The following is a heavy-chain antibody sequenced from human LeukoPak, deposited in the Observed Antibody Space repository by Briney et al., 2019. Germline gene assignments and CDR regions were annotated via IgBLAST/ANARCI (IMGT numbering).Heavy chain of an antibody. CDR1: GFTFSSYT. CDR2: ISRSTR. CDR3: ARSFRGKLRL. V-gene: IGHV3-48*01. Sequence: GGSLRLSCAASGFTFSSYTMNWVRQAPGQGLEWVSYISRSTRFYADSAKGRFIISRDNAQNSLYLQMNTLRAEDTAMYYCARSFRGKLRLWGQGTLVTVSS. D-gene: IGHD3-3*01. J-gene: IGHJ4*02.